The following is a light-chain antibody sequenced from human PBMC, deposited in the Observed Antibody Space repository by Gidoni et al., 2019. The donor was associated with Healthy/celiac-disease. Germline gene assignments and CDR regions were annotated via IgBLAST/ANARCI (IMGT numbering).Light chain of an antibody. CDR3: SSYTSSSTLYV. Sequence: QSALTQTASVSGSPGQSITISGTGHSSDVGGYNYVYWYQQHPGKDPKLMIYEVSNRPSGVSNRFSGTKSGNTASLTISGLQAEDEADYYCSSYTSSSTLYVFGTGTKVTVL. CDR1: SSDVGGYNY. CDR2: EVS. J-gene: IGLJ1*01. V-gene: IGLV2-14*01.